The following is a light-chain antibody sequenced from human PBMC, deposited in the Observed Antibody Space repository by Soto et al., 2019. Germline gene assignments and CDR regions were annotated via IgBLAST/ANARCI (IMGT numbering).Light chain of an antibody. CDR2: DAS. CDR3: QQYNSYSWT. CDR1: QSISNH. V-gene: IGKV1-5*01. J-gene: IGKJ1*01. Sequence: DIQMTHSPSSLSASVEDRVIITCRASQSISNHLNWYQQKPGKAPKLLIYDASSLESGVPSRFSGSGSGTEFTLTISSLQPDDFATYYCQQYNSYSWTFGHGTKVDIK.